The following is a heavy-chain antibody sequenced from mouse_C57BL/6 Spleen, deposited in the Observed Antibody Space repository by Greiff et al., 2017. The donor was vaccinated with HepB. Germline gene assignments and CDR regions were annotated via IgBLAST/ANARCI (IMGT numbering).Heavy chain of an antibody. CDR3: VGEFIG. V-gene: IGHV5-6*01. J-gene: IGHJ4*01. CDR1: GFTFTSYG. D-gene: IGHD1-1*01. CDR2: ISSGGSYT. Sequence: EVHLVESGGDLVKPGGSLKLSCAASGFTFTSYGMSWVRQTPDKRLEWVATISSGGSYTYYPDSVKGRYTITRDNAKNTLYLQMSSLKSEDTAMYYCVGEFIGWGQGTSVTVSS.